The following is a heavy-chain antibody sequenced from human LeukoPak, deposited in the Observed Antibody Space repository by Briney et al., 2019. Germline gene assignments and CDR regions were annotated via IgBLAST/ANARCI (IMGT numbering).Heavy chain of an antibody. Sequence: GGSLRLSCAASGFTFSSYSMNWVRQAPGKGLEWVSSISSSSSYIYYADSVKGRFTISRDNAKNSLYLQMNSLRAEDTAVYYCTRQVYYGSGSYANYYYYYMDVWGKGTTVTISS. J-gene: IGHJ6*03. D-gene: IGHD3-10*01. CDR2: ISSSSSYI. CDR3: TRQVYYGSGSYANYYYYYMDV. CDR1: GFTFSSYS. V-gene: IGHV3-21*04.